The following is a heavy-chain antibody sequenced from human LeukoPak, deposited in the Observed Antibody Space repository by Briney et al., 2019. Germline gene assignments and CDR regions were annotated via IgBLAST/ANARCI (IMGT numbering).Heavy chain of an antibody. J-gene: IGHJ6*02. V-gene: IGHV3-23*05. Sequence: GGSLRLSCAASGFTFSSYAMSWVRQAPGKGLEWVSGIYTNGRTRYADAVEGRFTISRDNSKNTLYLQMHSLRVEDTAVYYCAHLVWEYVGGLDVWGQGTTVTVSS. CDR3: AHLVWEYVGGLDV. CDR1: GFTFSSYA. D-gene: IGHD1-26*01. CDR2: IYTNGRT.